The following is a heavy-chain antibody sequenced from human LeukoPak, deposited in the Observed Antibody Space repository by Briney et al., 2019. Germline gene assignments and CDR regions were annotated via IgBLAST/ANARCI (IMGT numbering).Heavy chain of an antibody. V-gene: IGHV3-15*01. Sequence: GGSLRLSCAASGFTFSSYWMSWVRQAPGKGLEWVGRCKSNADGGTSDYAAPGQGRFTISRDDSKKTLFLQMTSLEVEDTAVYFCTAGGGGTYSSDFWGQGTLVTVAS. CDR2: CKSNADGGTS. CDR1: GFTFSSYW. D-gene: IGHD3-16*01. J-gene: IGHJ4*02. CDR3: TAGGGGTYSSDF.